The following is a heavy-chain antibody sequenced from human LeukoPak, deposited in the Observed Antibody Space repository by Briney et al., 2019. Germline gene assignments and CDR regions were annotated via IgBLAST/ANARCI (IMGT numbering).Heavy chain of an antibody. CDR2: IVYDGSEK. Sequence: RSLRLSCAASGFTFTSYAMHWVRQAPGKGLEWVAVIVYDGSEKYYKESVKGRFTISRDNSKNTLYLQMDSLRPEDTAVYYCAKDPRTGAVSGIFYFDYWGQGTLLTVSS. CDR3: AKDPRTGAVSGIFYFDY. V-gene: IGHV3-30*04. D-gene: IGHD6-19*01. CDR1: GFTFTSYA. J-gene: IGHJ4*02.